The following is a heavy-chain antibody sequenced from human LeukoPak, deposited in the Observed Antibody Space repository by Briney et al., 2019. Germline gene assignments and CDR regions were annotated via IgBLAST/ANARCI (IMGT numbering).Heavy chain of an antibody. V-gene: IGHV4-30-4*08. CDR2: IYHSGST. J-gene: IGHJ4*02. Sequence: SETLSLTCTVSGGSISSGDYYWSWIRQPPGKGLEWIGYIYHSGSTYYNPSLKSRVTISVDRSKNQFSLKLSSVTAADTAVYYCARSNDWSPRYSSSWFDYWGQGTLVTVSS. CDR1: GGSISSGDYY. D-gene: IGHD6-13*01. CDR3: ARSNDWSPRYSSSWFDY.